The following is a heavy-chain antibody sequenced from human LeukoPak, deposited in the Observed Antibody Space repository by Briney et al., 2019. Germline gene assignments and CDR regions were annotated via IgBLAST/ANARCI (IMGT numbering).Heavy chain of an antibody. V-gene: IGHV4-59*08. D-gene: IGHD6-13*01. CDR2: IYYSGST. CDR1: GGSISSYY. Sequence: SETLSLTCTVSGGSISSYYWSWILQPPGKGLEWIVYIYYSGSTNYNPSLKSRVTISVDTSKNQFSLKLSSVTAADTAVYYCARQQLPLAAASPFDYWGQGTLVTVSS. J-gene: IGHJ4*02. CDR3: ARQQLPLAAASPFDY.